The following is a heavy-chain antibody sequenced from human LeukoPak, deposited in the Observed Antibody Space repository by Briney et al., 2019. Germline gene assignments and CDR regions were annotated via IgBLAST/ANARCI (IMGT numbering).Heavy chain of an antibody. J-gene: IGHJ4*02. Sequence: GGSLRLSCAASGFTFSSYGMHWVRQAPGKGLEWVAVIWYDGSNKYYADSVKGRFTISRDNSKNTLYLQMNSLRAEDTAVYYCARDQGSSGYYHFDYWGQGTLVTVSS. V-gene: IGHV3-33*01. CDR2: IWYDGSNK. CDR1: GFTFSSYG. D-gene: IGHD6-19*01. CDR3: ARDQGSSGYYHFDY.